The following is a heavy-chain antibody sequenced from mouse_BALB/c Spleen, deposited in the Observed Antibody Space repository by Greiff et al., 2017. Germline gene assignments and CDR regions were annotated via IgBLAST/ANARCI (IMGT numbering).Heavy chain of an antibody. CDR3: ARRRALYYGYDDAMDY. D-gene: IGHD2-2*01. Sequence: VMLVESAAELARPGASVKMSCKASGYTFTSYTMHWVKQRPGQGLEWIGYINPSSGYTEYNQKFKDKTTLTADKSSSTAYMQLSSLTSEDSAVYYCARRRALYYGYDDAMDYWGEGTSVTVSS. CDR2: INPSSGYT. CDR1: GYTFTSYT. J-gene: IGHJ4*01. V-gene: IGHV1-4*02.